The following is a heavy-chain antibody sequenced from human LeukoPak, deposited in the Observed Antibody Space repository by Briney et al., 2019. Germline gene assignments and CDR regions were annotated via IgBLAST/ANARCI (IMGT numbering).Heavy chain of an antibody. J-gene: IGHJ4*02. V-gene: IGHV3-23*01. CDR1: GFTFSSYA. CDR2: ISGSGGST. Sequence: AGGSLRLSCAAPGFTFSSYAMSWVRQAPGKGLEWVSAISGSGGSTYYADSVKGRFTISRDNSKNTLYLQMNSLRAEDTAVYYCAKDGDFWSGYYLDYWGQGTLVTVSS. D-gene: IGHD3-3*01. CDR3: AKDGDFWSGYYLDY.